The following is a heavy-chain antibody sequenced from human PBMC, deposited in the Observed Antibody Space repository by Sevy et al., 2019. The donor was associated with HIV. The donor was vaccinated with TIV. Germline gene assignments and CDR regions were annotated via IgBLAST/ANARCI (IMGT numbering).Heavy chain of an antibody. CDR3: ARGGKGHNYDILTGYEYYFDY. J-gene: IGHJ4*02. Sequence: GGSLRLSCAASVFTFSSYSMNWVRQAPGKGLEWVSYISSSSSTIYYADSVKGRFTISRDNAKNSLYLQMNSLRDEDTAVYYCARGGKGHNYDILTGYEYYFDYWGQGTLVTVSS. V-gene: IGHV3-48*02. CDR2: ISSSSSTI. CDR1: VFTFSSYS. D-gene: IGHD3-9*01.